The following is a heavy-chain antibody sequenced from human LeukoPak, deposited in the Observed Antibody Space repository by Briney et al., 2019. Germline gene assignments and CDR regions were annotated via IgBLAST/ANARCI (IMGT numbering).Heavy chain of an antibody. CDR3: ASPSHCSSTSCLEFDY. J-gene: IGHJ4*02. Sequence: ASVKVSCKASGYTFTGDGISWVRQAPGQGLEWMGWISAYNGNTNYAQKLQGRVTMTTDTSTSTAYMELRSLRSDDTAVYYCASPSHCSSTSCLEFDYWGQGTLVTVSS. CDR2: ISAYNGNT. D-gene: IGHD2-2*01. CDR1: GYTFTGDG. V-gene: IGHV1-18*01.